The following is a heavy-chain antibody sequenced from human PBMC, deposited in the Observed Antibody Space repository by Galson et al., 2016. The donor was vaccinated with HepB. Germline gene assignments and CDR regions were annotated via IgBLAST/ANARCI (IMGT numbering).Heavy chain of an antibody. CDR3: TREGGGNDYSDYGEGYFDY. V-gene: IGHV1-3*01. D-gene: IGHD4-11*01. Sequence: SVKVSCKASGYTFTDHLIHWVRQAPGQRLEWMGWINAGSGNTHYSQTFQGRVTITSDSSASTAYMELGSLTSEDTAVYYCTREGGGNDYSDYGEGYFDYWGQGTLVTVSS. CDR2: INAGSGNT. CDR1: GYTFTDHL. J-gene: IGHJ4*02.